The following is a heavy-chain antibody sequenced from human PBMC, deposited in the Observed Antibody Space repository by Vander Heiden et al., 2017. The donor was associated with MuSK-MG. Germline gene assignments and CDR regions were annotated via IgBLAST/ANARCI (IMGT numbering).Heavy chain of an antibody. J-gene: IGHJ3*02. V-gene: IGHV5-51*01. CDR3: ARPMGRDDTPSAFDI. CDR2: MYPGDSDT. CDR1: GYIVTNYW. D-gene: IGHD3-22*01. Sequence: EVQLVQSGAEVKKPGQSLKISCKGSGYIVTNYWIGWVRQMPGKGLEWMGIMYPGDSDTRYNPACQGQVTFSADKSINTAYLQWRSLKAWDTAKYYCARPMGRDDTPSAFDIWGQGTIVAVS.